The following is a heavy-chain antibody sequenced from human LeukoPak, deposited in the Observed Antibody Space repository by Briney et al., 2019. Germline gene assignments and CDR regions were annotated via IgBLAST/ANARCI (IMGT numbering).Heavy chain of an antibody. CDR3: ARNSGRLDAFDI. CDR2: ISYSGNT. CDR1: SVSISSYY. D-gene: IGHD1-26*01. Sequence: SETLSLTCTVSSVSISSYYWSWLRQSPGKGLEYIGYISYSGNTNYSPSLESRVTISVDKSKNQFSLKLSCVTAADTAVYYCARNSGRLDAFDIWGQGTMVTVSS. J-gene: IGHJ3*02. V-gene: IGHV4-59*12.